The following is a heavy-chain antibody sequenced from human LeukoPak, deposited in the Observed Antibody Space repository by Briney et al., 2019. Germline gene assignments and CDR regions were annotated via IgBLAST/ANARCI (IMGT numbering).Heavy chain of an antibody. CDR3: GRLKYYDSTGYSPSYYMDV. J-gene: IGHJ6*03. Sequence: SETLSLTCTVSGGPIIGYYWSWIRQSAGKGLKWIGRIYGSGITDYSPSLKSRITMSLDMSKKQFSLKLSSVTAADTAVYYCGRLKYYDSTGYSPSYYMDVWGKGTSVTV. CDR1: GGPIIGYY. D-gene: IGHD3-22*01. V-gene: IGHV4-4*07. CDR2: IYGSGIT.